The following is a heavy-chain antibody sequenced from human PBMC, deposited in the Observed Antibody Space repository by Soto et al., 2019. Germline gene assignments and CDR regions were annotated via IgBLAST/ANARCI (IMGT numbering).Heavy chain of an antibody. Sequence: PSQTLSLTCAISGDSVSSYSAAWNWIRQSPSGGLEWLGRTYYRSRLFSDYAESVKSRIIINPDTSKNQFSLQLKSVTPEDTAVYYCVRDRYSSSGWFDPWGQGTPVTVSS. D-gene: IGHD3-10*01. V-gene: IGHV6-1*01. J-gene: IGHJ5*02. CDR2: TYYRSRLFS. CDR1: GDSVSSYSAA. CDR3: VRDRYSSSGWFDP.